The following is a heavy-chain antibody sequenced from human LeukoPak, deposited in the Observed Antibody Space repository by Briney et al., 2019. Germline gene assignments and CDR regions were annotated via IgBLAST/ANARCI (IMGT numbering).Heavy chain of an antibody. CDR1: GFTFSDYY. CDR3: AKQYDSSGYDAFDI. Sequence: PGGSLRLSCAASGFTFSDYYMSWIRQAPGKGLEWVSYISSSGSTIYYADSVKGRFTISRDNSKNTLYLQMNSLRAEDTAIYYCAKQYDSSGYDAFDIWGQGTMVTVSS. D-gene: IGHD3-22*01. J-gene: IGHJ3*02. V-gene: IGHV3-11*01. CDR2: ISSSGSTI.